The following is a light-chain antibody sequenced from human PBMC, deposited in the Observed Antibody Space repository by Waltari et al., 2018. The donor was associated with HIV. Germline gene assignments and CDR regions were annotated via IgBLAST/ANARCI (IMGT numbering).Light chain of an antibody. V-gene: IGKV3-20*01. Sequence: ENVLTQSPGTLSLSPGESATLSCRASRNLDYKYLAWHQHKPGQAPRLLIYGASHRADGIPDKFRGSGSGTDFTLTITRLDPEDFALYFCQQYETSPYTFGQGTRL. CDR1: RNLDYKY. CDR3: QQYETSPYT. J-gene: IGKJ2*01. CDR2: GAS.